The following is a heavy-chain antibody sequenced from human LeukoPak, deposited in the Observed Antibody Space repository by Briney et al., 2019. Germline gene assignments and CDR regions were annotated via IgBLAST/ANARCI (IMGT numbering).Heavy chain of an antibody. J-gene: IGHJ4*02. Sequence: PGGSLRLSCTASGFTFGDYAMSWVRQAPGKGLEWVGFIRSKAYGGTTEYAASVKGRFTISRDDSKSIAYLQMNSLKTEDTAVYYCTRDRHYYDSSGYHWGQGTLVTVSS. V-gene: IGHV3-49*04. CDR1: GFTFGDYA. CDR2: IRSKAYGGTT. D-gene: IGHD3-22*01. CDR3: TRDRHYYDSSGYH.